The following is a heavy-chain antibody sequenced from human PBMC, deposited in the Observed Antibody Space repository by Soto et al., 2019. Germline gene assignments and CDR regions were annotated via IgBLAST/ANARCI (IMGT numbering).Heavy chain of an antibody. D-gene: IGHD6-6*01. CDR3: AITPKRPRHENFDY. J-gene: IGHJ4*02. CDR1: VFTFSSYA. V-gene: IGHV3-23*01. CDR2: ISGSGGST. Sequence: PXGSVRLSCASSVFTFSSYAMSCVRQAPGKGLEWVSAISGSGGSTYYADSVKGRFTISRDNSKNTLYLQMNSLRAEDTAVYYCAITPKRPRHENFDYLGQGPLVGVSS.